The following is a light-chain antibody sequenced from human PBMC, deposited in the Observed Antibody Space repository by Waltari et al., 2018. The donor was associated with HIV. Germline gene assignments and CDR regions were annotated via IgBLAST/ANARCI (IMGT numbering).Light chain of an antibody. CDR3: CSYAGTYTWV. Sequence: HSALTQPRSVSGSPGQSVTISCTGTSSHVGAYNYVSWYQQHPGKAPKLLIFDITKRPAGVPDRFSGSKSGNTASLTISGLHLEDEANYYCCSYAGTYTWVFGGGTTLTVL. CDR2: DIT. J-gene: IGLJ3*02. CDR1: SSHVGAYNY. V-gene: IGLV2-11*01.